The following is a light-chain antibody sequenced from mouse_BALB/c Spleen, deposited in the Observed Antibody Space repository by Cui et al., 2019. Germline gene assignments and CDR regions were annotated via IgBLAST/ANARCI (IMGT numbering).Light chain of an antibody. J-gene: IGKJ4*01. V-gene: IGKV10-94*01. CDR2: YTS. CDR1: QRISNY. Sequence: DTQMTQPTSTLSISRGERVTISSSASQRISNYLNWYHQQPDGTVKLLINYTSSLLSAVPSRFFGSGSSADYSPIISSLVPDDIATSYCRQYSNIPFTFGSGTKLEIK. CDR3: RQYSNIPFT.